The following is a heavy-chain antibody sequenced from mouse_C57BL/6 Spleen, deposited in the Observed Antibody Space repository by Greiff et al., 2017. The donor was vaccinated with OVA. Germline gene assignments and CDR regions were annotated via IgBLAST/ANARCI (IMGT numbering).Heavy chain of an antibody. Sequence: EVQLQESGPELVKPGASVKISCKASGYSFTDYNMNWVKQSNGKSLEWIGVINPNYGTTSYNQKFKGKATLTVDQSSSTAYMQLNSLTSEDAAVYYYARSRTGRYYAMDYWGQGTSVTVAS. D-gene: IGHD4-1*01. CDR1: GYSFTDYN. CDR2: INPNYGTT. CDR3: ARSRTGRYYAMDY. V-gene: IGHV1-39*01. J-gene: IGHJ4*01.